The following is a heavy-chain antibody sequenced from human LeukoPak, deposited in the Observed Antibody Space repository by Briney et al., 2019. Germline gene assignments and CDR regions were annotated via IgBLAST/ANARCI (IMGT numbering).Heavy chain of an antibody. Sequence: GGSLRLSCTASGFTFSSYWMSWVRQAAGKGLEWVANVNQDGSKQYYADSVKGRFTTSRDNAKNSLYLQLNSVRVEDTAMYYCAKDRRGDPTYYFDYWGQGTLVTVSS. V-gene: IGHV3-7*01. CDR2: VNQDGSKQ. J-gene: IGHJ4*02. CDR3: AKDRRGDPTYYFDY. CDR1: GFTFSSYW. D-gene: IGHD3-16*01.